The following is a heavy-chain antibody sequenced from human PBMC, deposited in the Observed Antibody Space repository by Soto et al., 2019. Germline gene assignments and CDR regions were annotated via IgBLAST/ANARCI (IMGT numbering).Heavy chain of an antibody. CDR1: GYTFTGYY. J-gene: IGHJ6*02. CDR3: ARGQGKLVLVPAAPRSGMDV. CDR2: INPNSGGT. V-gene: IGHV1-2*04. D-gene: IGHD2-2*01. Sequence: ASVKVSCKASGYTFTGYYMHWVRQAPGQGLEWMGWINPNSGGTNYAQKFQGWVTMTRDTSISTAYMELSRLRSDDTAVYYCARGQGKLVLVPAAPRSGMDVWGQGTTVPVSS.